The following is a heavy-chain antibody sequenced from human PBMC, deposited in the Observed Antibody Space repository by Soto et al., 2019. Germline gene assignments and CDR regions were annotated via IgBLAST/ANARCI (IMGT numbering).Heavy chain of an antibody. Sequence: SVKVSCKASGGTFSSYAISWVRQAPGQGLEWMGGIIPIFGTANYAQKFQGRVTITADESTSTAYMELSSLRSEDTAVYYCARDLYYYDSSGYGYFDYWGQGTLVTVSS. J-gene: IGHJ4*02. CDR3: ARDLYYYDSSGYGYFDY. CDR1: GGTFSSYA. D-gene: IGHD3-22*01. CDR2: IIPIFGTA. V-gene: IGHV1-69*13.